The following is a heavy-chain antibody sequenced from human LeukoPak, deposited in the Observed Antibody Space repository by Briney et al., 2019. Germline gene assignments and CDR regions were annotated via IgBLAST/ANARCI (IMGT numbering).Heavy chain of an antibody. CDR1: GYTFTSYG. CDR3: ARVGPMVRGVIISDAFDI. CDR2: ISAYNGNT. Sequence: ASVKVSCKASGYTFTSYGISWVRQAPGQGLEWMGWISAYNGNTNYAQKLQGRVTMTTDTSTSTAYMELRSLRSDDTAVYYCARVGPMVRGVIISDAFDIWGQGTMVTVSS. V-gene: IGHV1-18*01. J-gene: IGHJ3*02. D-gene: IGHD3-10*01.